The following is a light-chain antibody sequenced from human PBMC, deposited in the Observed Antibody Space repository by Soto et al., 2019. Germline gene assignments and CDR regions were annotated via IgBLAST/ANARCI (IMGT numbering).Light chain of an antibody. V-gene: IGLV2-14*01. CDR3: SSYTSSSTLV. CDR2: DVN. Sequence: QSVLTQPASVSGSPGQSITISCTGTSSDVGGYDYVSWYQQHPGKAPQLMIYDVNNRPSGVSNRFSGSKSGNTASLTISGLQAEDEADYYCSSYTSSSTLVFDTGTKVTVL. J-gene: IGLJ1*01. CDR1: SSDVGGYDY.